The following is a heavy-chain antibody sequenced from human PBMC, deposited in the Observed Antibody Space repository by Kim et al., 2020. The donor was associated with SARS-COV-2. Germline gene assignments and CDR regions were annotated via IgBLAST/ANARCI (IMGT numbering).Heavy chain of an antibody. CDR1: GFTFSSYS. CDR2: ISSSSSTI. CDR3: ARVGETGTPSYGDY. V-gene: IGHV3-48*02. Sequence: GGSLRLSCAASGFTFSSYSMNWVRQAPGKGLEWVSYISSSSSTIYYADSVKGRFTISRDNAKNSLYLQMNSLRDEDTAVYYCARVGETGTPSYGDYWGQGTLVTVSS. J-gene: IGHJ4*02. D-gene: IGHD3-10*01.